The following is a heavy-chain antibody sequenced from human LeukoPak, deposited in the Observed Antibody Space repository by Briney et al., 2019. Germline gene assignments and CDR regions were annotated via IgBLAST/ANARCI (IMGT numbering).Heavy chain of an antibody. J-gene: IGHJ4*02. D-gene: IGHD3-3*01. CDR3: TTARVIRFLGYYFDY. CDR1: GFTFSSYA. V-gene: IGHV3-15*01. Sequence: GGSLRLSCAASGFTFSSYAMSWVRQAPGKGLEWVGRIKSKTDGGTTDYAAPVKGRFTISRDDSKNTLYLQMNSLKTEDTAVYYCTTARVIRFLGYYFDYWGQGTLVTVSS. CDR2: IKSKTDGGTT.